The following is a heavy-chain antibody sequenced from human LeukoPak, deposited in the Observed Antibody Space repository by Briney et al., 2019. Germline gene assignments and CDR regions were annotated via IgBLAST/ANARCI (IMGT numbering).Heavy chain of an antibody. J-gene: IGHJ2*01. CDR2: IIPIFGTA. CDR3: AKEGDTALVTGYFDL. CDR1: GGTFGSYV. Sequence: SVKVSCKASGGTFGSYVISWVRQAPGQGLEWMGGIIPIFGTAHYAQKFQGRLTITADESTSTVYMEMSSLRSEDTAMYYCAKEGDTALVTGYFDLWGRGTLVTVSA. D-gene: IGHD5-18*01. V-gene: IGHV1-69*01.